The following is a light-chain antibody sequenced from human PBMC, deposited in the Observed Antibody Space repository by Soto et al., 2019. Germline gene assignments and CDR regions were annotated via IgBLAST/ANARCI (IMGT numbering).Light chain of an antibody. CDR2: GAS. J-gene: IGKJ3*01. V-gene: IGKV3-20*01. CDR3: QQYGSSRVT. CDR1: QSVSSSY. Sequence: EIVLTQSPGTLSLSPGERATLSCRASQSVSSSYLAWYQQKPGQAPRLLIYGASSRATGIPDRFSGSGSGTDFTLTISRLEPEYFAVYYCQQYGSSRVTFGPGTKVDIK.